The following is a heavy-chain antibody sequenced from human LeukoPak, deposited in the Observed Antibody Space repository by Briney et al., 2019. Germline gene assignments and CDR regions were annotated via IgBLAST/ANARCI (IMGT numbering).Heavy chain of an antibody. CDR1: GGSISSSSYY. V-gene: IGHV4-39*07. CDR2: IYYSGST. D-gene: IGHD1-26*01. J-gene: IGHJ3*02. CDR3: AREGLSWEIREHDAFDI. Sequence: PSETLSLTCTVSGGSISSSSYYWGCIRQPPGKGLEWIGSIYYSGSTYSNPSLKSRVTISVDTSKNQFSLKLSSVAAADTAVYYCAREGLSWEIREHDAFDIWGQGTMVTVSS.